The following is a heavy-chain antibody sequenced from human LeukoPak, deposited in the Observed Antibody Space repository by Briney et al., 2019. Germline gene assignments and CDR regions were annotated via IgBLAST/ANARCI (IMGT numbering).Heavy chain of an antibody. CDR3: ARGRQLVTDY. CDR1: GDSISSYY. V-gene: IGHV4-59*01. Sequence: SETLSLTCTVSGDSISSYYWSWIRQPPGKGLEWIGYIYYSGSTNYNPSLKSRVTISVDTSKNQSSLELSSVTAADTAVYYCARGRQLVTDYWGQGTLVTVSS. J-gene: IGHJ4*02. CDR2: IYYSGST. D-gene: IGHD6-6*01.